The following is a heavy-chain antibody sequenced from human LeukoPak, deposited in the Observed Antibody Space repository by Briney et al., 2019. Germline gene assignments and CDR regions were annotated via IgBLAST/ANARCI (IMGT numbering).Heavy chain of an antibody. D-gene: IGHD3-22*01. CDR2: VNPNSGGT. Sequence: ASVKVSCKASGYTFTGYYMHWMRQAPGQGLEWMGWVNPNSGGTNYSQKFQGRVTVTRDTSISTAYMELSRLRSDDTAVYYCARDRVGSAHYDSSGYYLPTDYWGQGTLVTVSS. V-gene: IGHV1-2*02. CDR3: ARDRVGSAHYDSSGYYLPTDY. J-gene: IGHJ4*02. CDR1: GYTFTGYY.